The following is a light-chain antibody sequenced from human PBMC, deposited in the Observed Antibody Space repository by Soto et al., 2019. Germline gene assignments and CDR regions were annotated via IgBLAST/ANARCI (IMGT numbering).Light chain of an antibody. CDR3: QSYDSSLSGSVV. Sequence: QSVLTQPPSVSGAPGQRVTISCTGSSSNIGAGYDVHWYQQLPGTAPKLLIYGNSNRPSGVPDRFSRSKSGTSASLAITGLQAEDEADYCCQSYDSSLSGSVVFGGGTKLTVL. V-gene: IGLV1-40*01. CDR2: GNS. J-gene: IGLJ2*01. CDR1: SSNIGAGYD.